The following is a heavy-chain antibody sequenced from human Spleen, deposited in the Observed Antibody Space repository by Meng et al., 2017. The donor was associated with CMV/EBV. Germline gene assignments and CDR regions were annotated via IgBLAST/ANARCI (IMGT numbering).Heavy chain of an antibody. V-gene: IGHV3-30*02. D-gene: IGHD3-10*01. J-gene: IGHJ5*02. CDR3: AKVLAGTFDP. Sequence: LSCAASGLTFRKYGMGWVRQAPSEGLEWVAFIRYDGNKNCYVDYVKGRFTISRDNSKNILYLQMNNLRVEDTAVYYCAKVLAGTFDPWGQGTLVTVSS. CDR2: IRYDGNKN. CDR1: GLTFRKYG.